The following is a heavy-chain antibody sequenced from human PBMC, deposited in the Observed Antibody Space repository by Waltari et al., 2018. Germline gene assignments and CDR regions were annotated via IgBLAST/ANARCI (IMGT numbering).Heavy chain of an antibody. CDR1: GYSLTTYW. J-gene: IGHJ6*03. V-gene: IGHV5-10-1*01. Sequence: EVQLVQSGAEVTKPGESLRISCKGSGYSLTTYWITWVRQMPGKGLEWMGRIDPSDSYTNYSPSFQGHVTISADRSINTAYLQWSSLKASDTAIYYCARTSTRDFYYMDVWGKGTTVTVSS. CDR3: ARTSTRDFYYMDV. CDR2: IDPSDSYT. D-gene: IGHD2-2*01.